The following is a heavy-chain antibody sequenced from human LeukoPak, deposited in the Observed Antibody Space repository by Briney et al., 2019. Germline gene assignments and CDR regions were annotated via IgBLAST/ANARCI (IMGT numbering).Heavy chain of an antibody. J-gene: IGHJ4*02. CDR1: GFAFSSYS. CDR3: ARDNQYCSGGSCYPGFFDY. CDR2: ISSSSSTI. D-gene: IGHD2-15*01. V-gene: IGHV3-48*01. Sequence: GGSLRLSCAASGFAFSSYSMNWVRQAPGKGLEWVSYISSSSSTIYYADSVKGRFTISRDNAKNSLYLQMNSLRAEDTAVYYCARDNQYCSGGSCYPGFFDYWGQGTLVTVSS.